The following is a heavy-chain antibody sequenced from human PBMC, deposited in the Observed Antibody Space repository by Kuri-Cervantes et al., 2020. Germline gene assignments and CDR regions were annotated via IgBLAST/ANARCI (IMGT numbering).Heavy chain of an antibody. J-gene: IGHJ4*02. CDR1: GGSFTGYY. CDR3: ARGAHSSSWTTGFGY. D-gene: IGHD6-13*01. V-gene: IGHV4-59*01. Sequence: SETLSLTCAVYGGSFTGYYWTWIRQPPGKGLEWIGYIYYSGSTNYNPSLKSRVTISVDTSKNQFSLKLSSVTAADTAVYYCARGAHSSSWTTGFGYWGQGTLVTVSS. CDR2: IYYSGST.